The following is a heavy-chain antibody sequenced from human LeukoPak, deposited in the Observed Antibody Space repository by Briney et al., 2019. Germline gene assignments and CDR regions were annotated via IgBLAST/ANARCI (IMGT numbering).Heavy chain of an antibody. J-gene: IGHJ3*02. D-gene: IGHD2-2*02. Sequence: SETLSLTCTVSGGSISSGGYYWSWIRQPPGKGLEWIGYIYHSGSTYYNPSLKSRVTISVDRSKNQFSLRLSSVTAADTAVYYCARVKIVVVPAAIGRRGAFDIWGQGTMVTVSS. V-gene: IGHV4-30-2*01. CDR1: GGSISSGGYY. CDR2: IYHSGST. CDR3: ARVKIVVVPAAIGRRGAFDI.